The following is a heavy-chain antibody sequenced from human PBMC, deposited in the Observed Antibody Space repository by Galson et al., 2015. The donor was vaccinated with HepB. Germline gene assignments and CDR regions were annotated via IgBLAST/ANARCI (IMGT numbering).Heavy chain of an antibody. Sequence: SLRLSCAASGFTFSTHCMNWVRQAPGKGLEWVSSISGTSTLIYDADSVKGRFTISRDNAKNSLYLQMNSLRVEDTAVYYCAREIGSSRSGRYRDYWGQGTLVTVSS. CDR1: GFTFSTHC. J-gene: IGHJ4*02. CDR3: AREIGSSRSGRYRDY. CDR2: ISGTSTLI. D-gene: IGHD3-10*01. V-gene: IGHV3-21*01.